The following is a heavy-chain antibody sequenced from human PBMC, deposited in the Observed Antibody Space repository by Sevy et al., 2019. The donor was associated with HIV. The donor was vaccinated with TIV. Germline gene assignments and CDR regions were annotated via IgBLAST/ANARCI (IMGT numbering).Heavy chain of an antibody. V-gene: IGHV3-33*01. Sequence: GGSLRLSCTASGFIFSTYGIHWVRQAPGKGLEWVAVIWYDGSYKYYADSVKGRFTISRDNSKNTVYLQMNSLRAEDTAGYYCARDKLPPVMITMVRGALSYYFDYWGQGTLVTVSS. CDR2: IWYDGSYK. J-gene: IGHJ4*02. D-gene: IGHD3-10*01. CDR1: GFIFSTYG. CDR3: ARDKLPPVMITMVRGALSYYFDY.